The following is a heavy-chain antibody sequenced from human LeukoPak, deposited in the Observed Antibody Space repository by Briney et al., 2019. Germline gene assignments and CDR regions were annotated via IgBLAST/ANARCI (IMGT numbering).Heavy chain of an antibody. Sequence: PGRSLRLSCAASGFTFSSYWMSWVRQAPGKGLEWVATIKEDATDKYYVYSVEGRFTLSRDRAKNSMYLQMNSLRAEDTAVYYCARVGDPLLWFGELLFYFDYWGQGTLVTVSS. CDR2: IKEDATDK. D-gene: IGHD3-10*01. CDR1: GFTFSSYW. CDR3: ARVGDPLLWFGELLFYFDY. V-gene: IGHV3-7*03. J-gene: IGHJ4*02.